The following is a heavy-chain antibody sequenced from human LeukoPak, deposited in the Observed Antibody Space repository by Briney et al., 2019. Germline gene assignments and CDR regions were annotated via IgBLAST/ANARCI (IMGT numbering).Heavy chain of an antibody. CDR3: ARQTGSGLFILP. CDR1: GGSTSSSNYY. Sequence: SETLSLTCTVSGGSTSSSNYYWDWIRQPPGKGLEWIGSIYYSGNTYYNASLKSQVSISIDTSKNQFSLRLTSVTAADTAVYYCARQTGSGLFILPGGQGTLVTVSS. J-gene: IGHJ4*02. V-gene: IGHV4-39*01. CDR2: IYYSGNT. D-gene: IGHD3/OR15-3a*01.